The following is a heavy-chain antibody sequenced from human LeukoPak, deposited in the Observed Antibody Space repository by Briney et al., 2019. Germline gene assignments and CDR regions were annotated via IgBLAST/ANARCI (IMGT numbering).Heavy chain of an antibody. J-gene: IGHJ4*02. CDR1: GFTFSSFA. CDR3: ARDLPDYGDYIEGY. D-gene: IGHD4-17*01. CDR2: ISGSGGTT. Sequence: GGSLRLSCAASGFTFSSFAMSWVRQAPGKGLEWVSTISGSGGTTNYADSVKGRFTFSRDNSKNTLYLQMNSLRAEDTAVYYCARDLPDYGDYIEGYWGQGTLVTVSS. V-gene: IGHV3-23*01.